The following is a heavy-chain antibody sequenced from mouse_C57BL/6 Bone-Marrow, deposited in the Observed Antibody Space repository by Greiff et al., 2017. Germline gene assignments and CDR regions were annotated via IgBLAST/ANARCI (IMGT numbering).Heavy chain of an antibody. J-gene: IGHJ2*01. CDR3: ARDSNCYRDY. V-gene: IGHV5-6*01. CDR2: ISSGGSYT. Sequence: VQLKESGGDLVKPGGSLKLSCAASGFTFSSYGMSWVRQTPDKRLEWVATISSGGSYTYYPDSVKGRFTISRDNDKNTLYLQMSSLRSEDTAMYYCARDSNCYRDYWGQGTTLTVSS. CDR1: GFTFSSYG. D-gene: IGHD2-5*01.